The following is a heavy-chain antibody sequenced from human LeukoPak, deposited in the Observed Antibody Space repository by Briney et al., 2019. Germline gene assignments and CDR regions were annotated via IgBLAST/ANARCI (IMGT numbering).Heavy chain of an antibody. CDR3: AREMLAAVAAQS. CDR2: ITSSSSYI. Sequence: GGSLRLSCAASGFTFSSYSMNWVRQAPGKGLEWVSSITSSSSYIYYADSVKGRFTISRDNAKNSLYLQMNSLRAEDTAVYYCAREMLAAVAAQSWGQGTLVTVCS. D-gene: IGHD6-19*01. V-gene: IGHV3-21*01. CDR1: GFTFSSYS. J-gene: IGHJ5*02.